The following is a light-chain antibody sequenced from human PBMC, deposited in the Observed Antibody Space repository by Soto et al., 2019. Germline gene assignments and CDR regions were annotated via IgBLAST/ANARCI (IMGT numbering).Light chain of an antibody. Sequence: EIVMTQSPATLSVSPGERATLSCRASQSVSDKLAWYQQKPGQAPRLLIYHASTRATGIPARFSGSGSGTEFTLTISRLEPEDFAVYYCQQYNDWPLTFGQGTKVDIK. J-gene: IGKJ1*01. CDR3: QQYNDWPLT. CDR2: HAS. CDR1: QSVSDK. V-gene: IGKV3-15*01.